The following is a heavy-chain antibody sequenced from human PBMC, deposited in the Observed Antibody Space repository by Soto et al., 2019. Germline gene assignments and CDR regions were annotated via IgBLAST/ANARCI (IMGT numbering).Heavy chain of an antibody. Sequence: ASVKVSCKASGYTFTGYYMHWVRQAPGQGLEWMGSINPNSGGTNYAQKFQGWVTMTRDTSISTAYMELSRLRSDDTAVYYCARDLGGDIAAAGAPNYYYYGMDVWGQGTTVTVSS. CDR3: ARDLGGDIAAAGAPNYYYYGMDV. J-gene: IGHJ6*02. CDR2: INPNSGGT. V-gene: IGHV1-2*04. CDR1: GYTFTGYY. D-gene: IGHD6-13*01.